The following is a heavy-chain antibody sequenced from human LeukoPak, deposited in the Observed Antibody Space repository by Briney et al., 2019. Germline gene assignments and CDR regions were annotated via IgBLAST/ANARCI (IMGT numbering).Heavy chain of an antibody. CDR3: ARRVKLGGNYDYVWGSYRYQGDYFDY. D-gene: IGHD3-16*02. V-gene: IGHV5-51*01. CDR1: GYSFTSYW. CDR2: IYPGDSDT. Sequence: GESLKISCKASGYSFTSYWIGWVRQMPGKGLEWMGIIYPGDSDTRYSPSFQGQVTISADKSISTAYLQWSSLKASDTAMYYCARRVKLGGNYDYVWGSYRYQGDYFDYWGQGTLVTVSS. J-gene: IGHJ4*02.